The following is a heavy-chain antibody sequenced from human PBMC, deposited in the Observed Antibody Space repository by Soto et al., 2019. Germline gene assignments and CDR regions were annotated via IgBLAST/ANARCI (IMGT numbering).Heavy chain of an antibody. Sequence: ASVKVCCKASVYTFTSNDSNWARQATRQGLEWMGWMNPNSGNTGYAQKFQGRATMTRNPSISTAYMELSSLRSEDTAVYYCARAQVDYDSSGLDYWGLGTLVTVSS. V-gene: IGHV1-8*01. CDR1: VYTFTSND. D-gene: IGHD3-22*01. J-gene: IGHJ4*01. CDR2: MNPNSGNT. CDR3: ARAQVDYDSSGLDY.